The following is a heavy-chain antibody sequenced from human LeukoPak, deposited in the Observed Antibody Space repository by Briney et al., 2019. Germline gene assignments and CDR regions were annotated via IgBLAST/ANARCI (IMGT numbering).Heavy chain of an antibody. D-gene: IGHD4/OR15-4a*01. V-gene: IGHV4-59*01. J-gene: IGHJ4*02. CDR3: ARGANVFQY. Sequence: SETLSLTCIVSGGSISTYYWSWIRQPPGKGLDWIGYIYYTGSTNYNPSLKSRVTISLDTSKNQVSLKLSSVTAADTAFYYCARGANVFQYWGQGILVSVSS. CDR2: IYYTGST. CDR1: GGSISTYY.